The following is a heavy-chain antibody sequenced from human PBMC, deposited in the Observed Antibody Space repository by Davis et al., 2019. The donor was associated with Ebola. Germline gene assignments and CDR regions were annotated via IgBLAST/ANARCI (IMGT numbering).Heavy chain of an antibody. V-gene: IGHV3-23*01. D-gene: IGHD3-16*01. CDR1: VITFSSYA. CDR2: ISGSGGST. Sequence: GGSLRLSCTDSVITFSSYAMTWVRQAPGKGLEWVSAISGSGGSTYYADSVKGRFTISRDNSKKTLYLQMNSLRAEDTAFYYCARMSYYDAVWLDWGQGTLVTVSA. J-gene: IGHJ4*02. CDR3: ARMSYYDAVWLD.